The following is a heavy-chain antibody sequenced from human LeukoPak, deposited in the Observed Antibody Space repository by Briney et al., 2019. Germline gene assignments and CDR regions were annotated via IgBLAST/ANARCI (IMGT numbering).Heavy chain of an antibody. D-gene: IGHD6-13*01. CDR3: ARRVAAAGTSFDY. CDR2: IYYSGST. V-gene: IGHV4-31*11. J-gene: IGHJ4*02. CDR1: GGSISSGGYY. Sequence: SGTLSLTCAVSGGSISSGGYYWSWIRQHPGKGLEWIGYIYYSGSTYYNPSLKSRVTISVDTSKNQFSLKLSSVTAADTAVYYCARRVAAAGTSFDYWGQGTLVTVSS.